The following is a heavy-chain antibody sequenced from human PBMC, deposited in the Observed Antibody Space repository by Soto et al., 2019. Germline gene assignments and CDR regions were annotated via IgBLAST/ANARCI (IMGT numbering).Heavy chain of an antibody. V-gene: IGHV3-23*01. J-gene: IGHJ6*02. Sequence: GGSLRLSCAASGFTFSSYAMSWVRQAPGKGLEWVSAISGSGGSTYYADSVKGRFTISRDNSKNTLYLQMNSLRAEDTAVYYCAQDRVTMLVVYGLDVWGPGTTVTVSS. CDR3: AQDRVTMLVVYGLDV. CDR1: GFTFSSYA. D-gene: IGHD3-22*01. CDR2: ISGSGGST.